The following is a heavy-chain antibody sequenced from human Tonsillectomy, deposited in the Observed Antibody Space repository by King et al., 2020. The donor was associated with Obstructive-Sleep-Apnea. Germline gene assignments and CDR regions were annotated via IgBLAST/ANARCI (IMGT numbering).Heavy chain of an antibody. D-gene: IGHD5-12*01. CDR2: ISSSGSYI. Sequence: EVQLVESGGGLVKPGGSLRLSCAASGFTFSIYSMNWVRQAPGKGLEWVSLISSSGSYIHYADSVKGRFTISRDNAKNSLDLQMNSLRAEDTAVYYCAREEIREWLRVNMDVWGQGTTVTVSS. J-gene: IGHJ6*02. V-gene: IGHV3-21*01. CDR3: AREEIREWLRVNMDV. CDR1: GFTFSIYS.